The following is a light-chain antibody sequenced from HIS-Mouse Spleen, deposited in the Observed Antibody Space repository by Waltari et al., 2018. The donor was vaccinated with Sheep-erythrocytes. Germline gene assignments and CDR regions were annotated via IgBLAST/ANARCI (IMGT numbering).Light chain of an antibody. CDR1: SSSFGGYNY. J-gene: IGLJ2*01. V-gene: IGLV2-11*01. CDR3: CSYAGSYTFVV. CDR2: DVS. Sequence: QSALTQPRSVSGSPGQSVTIPCTRTSSSFGGYNYVPWYQQHPVKAPKLMIYDVSKRPSGVPDRFSGSKSGNTASLTISGLQAEDEADYYCCSYAGSYTFVVFGGGTKLTVL.